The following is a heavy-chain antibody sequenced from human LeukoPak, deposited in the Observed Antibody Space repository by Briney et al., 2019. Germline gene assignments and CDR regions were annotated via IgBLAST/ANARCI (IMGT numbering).Heavy chain of an antibody. J-gene: IGHJ6*02. CDR1: GYSFTSYW. D-gene: IGHD5-18*01. CDR2: IYPGDSDT. Sequence: RGESLKISCKGSGYSFTSYWIGWVRQMSGKGLEWMGIIYPGDSDTRYSPSFQGQVTISADKSISTAYLQWSSLKASDTAMYYCARQGSKDTAMVTLDYYYGMDVWGQGTTVTVSS. CDR3: ARQGSKDTAMVTLDYYYGMDV. V-gene: IGHV5-51*01.